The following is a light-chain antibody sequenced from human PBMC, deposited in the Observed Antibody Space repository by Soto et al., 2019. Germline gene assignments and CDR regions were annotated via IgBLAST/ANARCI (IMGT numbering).Light chain of an antibody. CDR3: MQALQTPPT. V-gene: IGKV2-28*01. J-gene: IGKJ1*01. Sequence: DIVMTQSPLSLPVTPGEPASISCRSSQSLLHSNGYNYLDWYLQKPGQSPQLLIYLGSNRASGVPDRFSGSGSGTDFTLKISRVEAEDVXVYYCMQALQTPPTFGQGTKVEIK. CDR1: QSLLHSNGYNY. CDR2: LGS.